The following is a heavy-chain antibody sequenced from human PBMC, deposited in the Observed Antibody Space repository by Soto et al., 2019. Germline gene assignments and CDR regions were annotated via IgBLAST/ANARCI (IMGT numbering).Heavy chain of an antibody. D-gene: IGHD6-19*01. V-gene: IGHV4-39*01. CDR2: FFSGST. J-gene: IGHJ5*02. Sequence: PSETLSLTCIVSGASISRRSSYWGWIRQPPGKGLEWVGTFFSGSTYTNPSLKSRVTISVDSSKNQFSLKLTSVAVEDTAIYYCATTRGLAVGGSFDHWGQGVLVTVSS. CDR1: GASISRRSSY. CDR3: ATTRGLAVGGSFDH.